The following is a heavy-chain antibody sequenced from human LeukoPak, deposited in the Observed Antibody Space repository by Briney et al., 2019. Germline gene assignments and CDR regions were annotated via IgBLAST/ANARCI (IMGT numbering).Heavy chain of an antibody. D-gene: IGHD4-11*01. CDR2: IKNKTDDGTT. Sequence: GGSLRLSCAASGFTFSNAWMSWVRQAPGKGLEWVGRIKNKTDDGTTDYAAPVKGRFTISRDDLKETLYLQMNSLKTEDTAVYYCTTGYSNYLRYYYYFYMDVWGKGTTVTVSS. CDR1: GFTFSNAW. J-gene: IGHJ6*03. CDR3: TTGYSNYLRYYYYFYMDV. V-gene: IGHV3-15*01.